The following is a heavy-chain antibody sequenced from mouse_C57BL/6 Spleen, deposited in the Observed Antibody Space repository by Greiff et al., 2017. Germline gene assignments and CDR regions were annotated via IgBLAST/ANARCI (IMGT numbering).Heavy chain of an antibody. V-gene: IGHV1-55*01. CDR1: GYTFTSYW. CDR2: IYPGSGST. CDR3: ARSYDYDEYYFDY. Sequence: QVQLQQPGAELVKPGASVKMSCKASGYTFTSYWITWVKLRPGQGLEWIGDIYPGSGSTNYNEKFKSKATLTVDTSSSTAYMQLSSLTSEDSAVYYCARSYDYDEYYFDYWGQGTTLTVSS. D-gene: IGHD2-4*01. J-gene: IGHJ2*01.